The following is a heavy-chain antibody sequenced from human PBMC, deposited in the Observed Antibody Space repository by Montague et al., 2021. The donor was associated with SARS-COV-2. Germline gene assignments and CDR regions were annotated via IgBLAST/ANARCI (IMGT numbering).Heavy chain of an antibody. CDR1: GDSVAGHMAA. Sequence: CAISGDSVAGHMAASNGHRQSPSRALKFVGRTYYRSKWYNDYAVSVRSRITISPDTSKNQFSLQLNSVTPEDTAVYYCTQERGPGRTTWHYFDYWGQGTLVTVSS. V-gene: IGHV6-1*01. CDR2: TYYRSKWYN. J-gene: IGHJ4*02. D-gene: IGHD1-14*01. CDR3: TQERGPGRTTWHYFDY.